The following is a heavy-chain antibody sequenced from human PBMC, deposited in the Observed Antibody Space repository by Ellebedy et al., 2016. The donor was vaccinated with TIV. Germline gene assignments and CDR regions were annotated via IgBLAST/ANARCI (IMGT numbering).Heavy chain of an antibody. Sequence: GGSLRLSCAASGFTFSSYAMSWVRQAPGKGLEWVSAISGSGGSTYYADSVKGRFTISRDNSKNTLYLQMNSLRAGDTAVYYCAKLGFDILTGSGGMDVWGQGTTVTVSS. D-gene: IGHD3-9*01. CDR2: ISGSGGST. CDR1: GFTFSSYA. V-gene: IGHV3-23*01. CDR3: AKLGFDILTGSGGMDV. J-gene: IGHJ6*02.